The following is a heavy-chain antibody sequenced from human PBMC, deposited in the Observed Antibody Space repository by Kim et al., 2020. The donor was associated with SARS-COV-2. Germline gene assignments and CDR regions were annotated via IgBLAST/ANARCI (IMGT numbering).Heavy chain of an antibody. V-gene: IGHV1-69*04. CDR3: ARDAIQLWLEGGNWFDP. Sequence: SVKVSCKASGGTFSSYAISWVRQAPGQGLEWMGRIIPILGIANYAQKFQGRVTITADKSTSTAYMELSSLRSEDTAVYYCARDAIQLWLEGGNWFDPWGQGTLVTVSS. J-gene: IGHJ5*02. CDR1: GGTFSSYA. CDR2: IIPILGIA. D-gene: IGHD5-18*01.